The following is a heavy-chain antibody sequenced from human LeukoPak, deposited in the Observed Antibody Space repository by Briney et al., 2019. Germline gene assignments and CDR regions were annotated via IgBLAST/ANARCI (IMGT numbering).Heavy chain of an antibody. CDR3: AIYSGYGTGAFDI. Sequence: GGSLRLSCAASGFTFSSYAMTWVRQGPGKGLEWVSDISGGGGSTYYADSVKGRFTISRDNSKNTLYLQMHSLRAEDTAVYYCAIYSGYGTGAFDIWGQGTMVTVSS. D-gene: IGHD5-12*01. CDR2: ISGGGGST. CDR1: GFTFSSYA. J-gene: IGHJ3*02. V-gene: IGHV3-23*01.